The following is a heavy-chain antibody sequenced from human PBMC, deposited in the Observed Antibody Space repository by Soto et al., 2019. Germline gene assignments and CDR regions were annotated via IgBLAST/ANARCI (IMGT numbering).Heavy chain of an antibody. CDR2: IGTAGDT. J-gene: IGHJ6*03. D-gene: IGHD2-2*01. CDR3: AREIKFDCSSTSCYGYYMDV. V-gene: IGHV3-13*01. CDR1: GFTFSSYD. Sequence: GGSLRLSCAASGFTFSSYDMHWVRQATGKGLEWVSAIGTAGDTYYPGSVKGRFTISRENAKNSLYLQMNSLRAGDTAVYYCAREIKFDCSSTSCYGYYMDVWGKGTTVTVSS.